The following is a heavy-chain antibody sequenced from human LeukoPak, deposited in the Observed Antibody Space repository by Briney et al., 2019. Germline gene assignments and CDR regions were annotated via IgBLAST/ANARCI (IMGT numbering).Heavy chain of an antibody. J-gene: IGHJ3*01. D-gene: IGHD6-13*01. CDR1: GFTFDDYA. Sequence: GRSLRLSCAASGFTFDDYAMHWVRQAPGKGLEGVSGISWNSGSIVYEDSVKGRFTISRDNAKNSLYMQMNSLRAEDTAVYYCGKVWQQLVPNYAFDFWGQGTMVPVSS. V-gene: IGHV3-9*01. CDR3: GKVWQQLVPNYAFDF. CDR2: ISWNSGSI.